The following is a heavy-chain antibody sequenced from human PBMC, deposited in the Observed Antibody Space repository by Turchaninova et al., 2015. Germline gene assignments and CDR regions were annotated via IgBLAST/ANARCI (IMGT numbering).Heavy chain of an antibody. J-gene: IGHJ3*01. CDR1: GLIFSNYA. CDR2: IMGNGGYS. V-gene: IGHV3-23*01. Sequence: EVQLLESGGGLVQPGGALRLSCACAGLIFSNYAMTWVRQAPGKGLEWISSIMGNGGYSKYADAVKGRFTISRDNSKNTVFLHMNSLRAEDTAVYYCGRDPNGDYIGAFDFWGQGTLVSVSP. CDR3: GRDPNGDYIGAFDF. D-gene: IGHD4-17*01.